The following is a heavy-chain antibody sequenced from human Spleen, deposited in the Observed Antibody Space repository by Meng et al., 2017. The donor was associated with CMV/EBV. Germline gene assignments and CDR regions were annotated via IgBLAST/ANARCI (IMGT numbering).Heavy chain of an antibody. CDR2: MNPSGGST. CDR3: ARDRNIVVVPGAIDSYTELDY. Sequence: TRYYMRWVRQALGQGLEWMGIMNPSGGSTTYAQKFQGRVTMTRDTSTSEVYMELSSLRSDDTAVYYCARDRNIVVVPGAIDSYTELDYWGQGTLVTVSS. D-gene: IGHD2-2*02. CDR1: TRYY. V-gene: IGHV1-46*01. J-gene: IGHJ4*02.